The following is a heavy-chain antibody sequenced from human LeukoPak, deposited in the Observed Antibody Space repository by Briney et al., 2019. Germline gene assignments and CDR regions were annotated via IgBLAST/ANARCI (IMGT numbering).Heavy chain of an antibody. V-gene: IGHV4-59*01. CDR2: IYYSGST. CDR1: GGSISSYY. J-gene: IGHJ4*02. D-gene: IGHD5-24*01. Sequence: SETLSLTCTFSGGSISSYYWRWIRQPPGKGLEWIGYIYYSGSTNYNPSLKSRVTISVDTSKNQFSLKLSSVTAADTSVYYCARSQDGYSYNYWGQGTLVTVSS. CDR3: ARSQDGYSYNY.